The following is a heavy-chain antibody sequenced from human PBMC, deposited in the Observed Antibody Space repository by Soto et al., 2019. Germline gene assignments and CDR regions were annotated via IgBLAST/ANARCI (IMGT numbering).Heavy chain of an antibody. J-gene: IGHJ5*02. D-gene: IGHD3-22*01. CDR1: GGSISSGGYY. V-gene: IGHV4-31*03. Sequence: SETLSLTCTVSGGSISSGGYYWSWIRQHPGKGLEWIGYIYYSGSTYYNPSLKSRVTISVDTSKNQFSLKLTSVTAADTAVYYCARHWDYDRTGADWLDPWGHGTLVTVSS. CDR3: ARHWDYDRTGADWLDP. CDR2: IYYSGST.